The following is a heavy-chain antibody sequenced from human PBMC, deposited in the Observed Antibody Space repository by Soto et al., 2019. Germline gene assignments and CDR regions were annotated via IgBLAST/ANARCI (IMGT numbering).Heavy chain of an antibody. CDR1: GFTLSNYA. CDR2: FSGTGGYT. J-gene: IGHJ5*02. D-gene: IGHD4-17*01. V-gene: IGHV3-23*01. Sequence: LRLSCAASGFTLSNYAMSWVRQAPGKGLEWVSTFSGTGGYTYYTDSVKGRFTISRDESKNTLFLHMNSLRAADTAVYYCARGQRALITYGPFDPWGQGTVVTVSS. CDR3: ARGQRALITYGPFDP.